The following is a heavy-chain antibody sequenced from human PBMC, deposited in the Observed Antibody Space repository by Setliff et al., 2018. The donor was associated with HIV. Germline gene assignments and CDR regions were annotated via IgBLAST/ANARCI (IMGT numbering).Heavy chain of an antibody. J-gene: IGHJ4*02. D-gene: IGHD4-17*01. CDR1: GYKFSTYA. CDR2: ISTYNGNT. V-gene: IGHV1-18*01. CDR3: ARGSYGDY. Sequence: ASVKVSCKASGYKFSTYAISRVRQAPGQGLESMGWISTYNGNTNYAQNVQGRVTMTTDTSTYTVYMELNNLRSDDTAVYYCARGSYGDYWGQGTLVTVSS.